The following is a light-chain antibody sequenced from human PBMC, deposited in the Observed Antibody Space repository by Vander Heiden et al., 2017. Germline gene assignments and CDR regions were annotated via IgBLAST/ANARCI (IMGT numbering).Light chain of an antibody. CDR1: QSISSY. CDR2: AAS. Sequence: DIQMPQSPSPLSASVGDRVTITCRASQSISSYLNWYQQKPGKAPKLLIYAASSLQSGVPSRFSGSGSGTDFTLTISSLQPEDFATYYCQQSYSTPGTFGQGTKVEIK. V-gene: IGKV1-39*01. CDR3: QQSYSTPGT. J-gene: IGKJ1*01.